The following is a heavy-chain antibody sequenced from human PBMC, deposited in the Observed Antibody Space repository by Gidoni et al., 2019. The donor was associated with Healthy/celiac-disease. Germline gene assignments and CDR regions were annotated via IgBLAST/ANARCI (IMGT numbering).Heavy chain of an antibody. CDR2: IESKTDVGTT. V-gene: IGHV3-15*04. CDR1: GFTTRNAW. J-gene: IGHJ6*03. D-gene: IGHD3-16*02. CDR3: TTGDNDYIWGSYPSSYYMDV. Sequence: VQLVEPGGGLVKPGGSLRPSCADSGFTTRNAWMSWVRQAPGKGLEWVVRIESKTDVGTTDYAAPVKGRFTISRDDSKNTLYLQINSLKTEDTAVYYCTTGDNDYIWGSYPSSYYMDVWGKGTTVTVSS.